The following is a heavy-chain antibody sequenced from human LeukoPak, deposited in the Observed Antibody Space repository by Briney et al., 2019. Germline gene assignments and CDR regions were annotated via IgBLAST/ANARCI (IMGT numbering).Heavy chain of an antibody. J-gene: IGHJ6*03. V-gene: IGHV4-59*01. Sequence: PSETLSLTCNVSGGSFSGYHWSWIRQPPGKGLEWLGYIYYSGSSNYNPSLKSRVTISADTSKNQFSLKLSSVTAADTAVYYCARVPRSYYYYYYMDVWGKGTTVTVSS. CDR3: ARVPRSYYYYYYMDV. CDR1: GGSFSGYH. CDR2: IYYSGSS.